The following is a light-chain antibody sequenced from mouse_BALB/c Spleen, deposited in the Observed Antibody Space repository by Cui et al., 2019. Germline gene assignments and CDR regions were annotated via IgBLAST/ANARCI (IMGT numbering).Light chain of an antibody. CDR1: ESVDNYGNSF. CDR3: QQNNEDPPT. CDR2: LAS. V-gene: IGKV3-10*01. J-gene: IGKJ1*01. Sequence: NIVLTQSPASLAVSLGQRATISCRASESVDNYGNSFMHWYQQKPGQPPKLLIYLASNLESGVPARFSDSGSRTDFTLTIDPVEADDAATYYCQQNNEDPPTFGGGTKLEIK.